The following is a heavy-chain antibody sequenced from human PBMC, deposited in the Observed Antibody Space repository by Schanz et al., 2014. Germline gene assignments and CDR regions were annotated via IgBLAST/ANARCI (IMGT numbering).Heavy chain of an antibody. CDR3: ARGSPENMIRGELDY. J-gene: IGHJ4*02. Sequence: QVQLVQSGAEVKKPGASVKVSCEASRYTFNTYGLNWVRQAPGQGLEWMGIINPIGGSTTYAQKFRGAVTLTTDTSTDTAYLELTSLRSEDTAVYYCARGSPENMIRGELDYWGQGTLVTVSS. CDR1: RYTFNTYG. V-gene: IGHV1-46*02. CDR2: INPIGGST. D-gene: IGHD3-10*01.